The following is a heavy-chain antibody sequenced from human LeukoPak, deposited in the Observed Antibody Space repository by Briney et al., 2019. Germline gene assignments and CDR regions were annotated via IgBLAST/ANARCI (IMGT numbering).Heavy chain of an antibody. D-gene: IGHD2-15*01. CDR1: GFTFTSSA. CDR2: IKQDGSEK. CDR3: ARRGGTEYYYYYMDV. V-gene: IGHV3-7*01. Sequence: GGSLRLSCAASGFTFTSSAMSWVRQAPGKGLEWVANIKQDGSEKYYVDSVKGRFTISRDNAKNSLYLQMNSLRAEDTAVYYCARRGGTEYYYYYMDVWGKGTTVTISS. J-gene: IGHJ6*03.